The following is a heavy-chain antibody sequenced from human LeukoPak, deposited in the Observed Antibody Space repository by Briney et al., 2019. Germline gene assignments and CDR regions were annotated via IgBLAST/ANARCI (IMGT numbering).Heavy chain of an antibody. J-gene: IGHJ3*02. CDR3: ARDRAFDI. V-gene: IGHV3-48*01. CDR2: ISSSSSTI. CDR1: GFTFSSYW. Sequence: GGSLRLSCAASGFTFSSYWMNWVRQAPGKGLEWVSYISSSSSTIYYADSVKGRFTISRDNAKNSLYLQMNSLRAEDTAVYYCARDRAFDIWGQGTMVTVSS.